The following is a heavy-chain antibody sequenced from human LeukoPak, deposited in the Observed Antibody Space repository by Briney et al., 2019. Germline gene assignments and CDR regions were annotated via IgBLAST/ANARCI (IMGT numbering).Heavy chain of an antibody. J-gene: IGHJ5*02. CDR2: IYYSGST. CDR3: ARHAGAYYYDSSGLFGFAP. CDR1: GGSISSSSYY. D-gene: IGHD3-22*01. V-gene: IGHV4-39*01. Sequence: PSETLSLTCTVSGGSISSSSYYWGWIRQPPGNGLEWIGSIYYSGSTYYNPSLKSRFTISVDTSKNQFSLKLSSVTAADTAVYYCARHAGAYYYDSSGLFGFAPWGQGTLVTVSS.